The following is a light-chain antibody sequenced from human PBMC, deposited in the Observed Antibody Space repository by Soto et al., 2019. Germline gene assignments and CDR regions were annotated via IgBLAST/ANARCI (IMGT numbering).Light chain of an antibody. Sequence: QSVLTQPPSVSGAPGQTVTIFCTGSSSNIGAGYDVHWYRQVPGTAPKVLIYADTNRPSGVPGRFSASKSGTSASLAITGLQAEDEADYYCQSFDSSLSGALFGGGTKLTVL. CDR1: SSNIGAGYD. CDR3: QSFDSSLSGAL. CDR2: ADT. V-gene: IGLV1-40*01. J-gene: IGLJ2*01.